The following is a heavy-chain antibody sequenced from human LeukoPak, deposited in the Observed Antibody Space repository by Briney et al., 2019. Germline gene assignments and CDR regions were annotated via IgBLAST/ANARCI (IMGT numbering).Heavy chain of an antibody. CDR1: GGSFSGYY. CDR2: INHSGST. J-gene: IGHJ4*02. Sequence: SETLSLTCAVYGGSFSGYYWSWIRQPPGKGLEWIGEINHSGSTNYNPSLKSRVTISVDTSKNQFSLKLSSVTAADTAVYYCARVLGIHDYWGQGTLVTVSS. D-gene: IGHD7-27*01. CDR3: ARVLGIHDY. V-gene: IGHV4-34*01.